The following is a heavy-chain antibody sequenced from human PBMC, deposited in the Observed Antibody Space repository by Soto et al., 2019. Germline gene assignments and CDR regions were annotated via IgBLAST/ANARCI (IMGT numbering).Heavy chain of an antibody. Sequence: QVQLQESGPGLVKPSETLSLTCTVSGGSVSSGSYYWSWIRQPPGKGLEWIGYIYYSGSTNYNPSLKSRVTISVDTSKNQFSLKLSSVTAADTAVYYCAREIQYSSSVGPSPYFDYWGQGTLVTVSS. CDR2: IYYSGST. CDR3: AREIQYSSSVGPSPYFDY. CDR1: GGSVSSGSYY. D-gene: IGHD6-13*01. J-gene: IGHJ4*02. V-gene: IGHV4-61*01.